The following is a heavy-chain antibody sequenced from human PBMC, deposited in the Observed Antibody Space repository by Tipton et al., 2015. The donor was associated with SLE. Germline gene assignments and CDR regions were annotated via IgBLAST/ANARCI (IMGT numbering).Heavy chain of an antibody. J-gene: IGHJ6*02. Sequence: TLSLTCTVSGGSISSGGYYWSWIRQYPGKGLEWIGYISYSGSTNYNSSLKSRLTISVDTSKNQFSLKLSSVTAADTAVYYCARRGSYSGYYYYGMDVWGQGTTVTVSS. CDR2: ISYSGST. CDR3: ARRGSYSGYYYYGMDV. D-gene: IGHD1-26*01. CDR1: GGSISSGGYY. V-gene: IGHV4-31*03.